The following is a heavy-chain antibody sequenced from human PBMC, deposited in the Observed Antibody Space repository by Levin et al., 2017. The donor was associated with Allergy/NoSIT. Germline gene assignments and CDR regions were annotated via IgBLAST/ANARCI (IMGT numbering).Heavy chain of an antibody. D-gene: IGHD2-2*01. CDR1: GFSLSTSGVG. Sequence: SGPTLVKPTQTLTLTCTFSGFSLSTSGVGVGWIRQPPGKALEWLSVIFWDDDKRYKPSLRSRLSITKDTSKNQVDLTMTNMDPVDTATYYCARGGGFCISTSCLDYWGQGTLVTVSS. J-gene: IGHJ4*02. CDR2: IFWDDDK. CDR3: ARGGGFCISTSCLDY. V-gene: IGHV2-5*02.